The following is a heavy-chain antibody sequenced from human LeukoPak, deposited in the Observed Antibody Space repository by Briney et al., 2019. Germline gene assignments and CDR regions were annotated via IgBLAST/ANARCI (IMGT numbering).Heavy chain of an antibody. J-gene: IGHJ4*02. Sequence: PSETLSLTCAVYGGSFSGYHWSWIRQPPGKGLEWIGEINHSGSTNYNPSLKSRVTISVDTSKNQFSLKLSSVTAADTAMYYCARGYCSGGSCNWGQFDFWGQGTLVTVS. V-gene: IGHV4-34*01. CDR1: GGSFSGYH. CDR3: ARGYCSGGSCNWGQFDF. CDR2: INHSGST. D-gene: IGHD2-15*01.